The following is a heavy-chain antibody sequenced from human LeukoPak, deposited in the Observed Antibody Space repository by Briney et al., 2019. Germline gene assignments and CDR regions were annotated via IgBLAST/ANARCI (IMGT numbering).Heavy chain of an antibody. CDR1: GFTFDDYD. CDR2: IRSKTYAGTT. V-gene: IGHV3-49*04. D-gene: IGHD3-22*01. CDR3: TRVPGVDYYDTSAYYYFPDY. J-gene: IGHJ4*02. Sequence: PGGSLRLSCAASGFTFDDYDKSWVRQVPGKGLEWVGFIRSKTYAGTTEYAASVKGRFTISRDDSKSIAYLQMNSLKTEDTAVYYCTRVPGVDYYDTSAYYYFPDYWGQGALVTVSS.